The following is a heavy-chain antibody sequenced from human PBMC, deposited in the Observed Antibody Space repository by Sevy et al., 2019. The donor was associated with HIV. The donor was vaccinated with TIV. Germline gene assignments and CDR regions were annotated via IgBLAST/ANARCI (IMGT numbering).Heavy chain of an antibody. CDR1: GGSISSSSYY. J-gene: IGHJ4*02. CDR3: ARLYDSSGYYWENYFDY. D-gene: IGHD3-22*01. V-gene: IGHV4-39*01. Sequence: SETLSLTCTVSGGSISSSSYYWGWIRQPPGKGLEWIGSIYYSGSTYYNPSLKSRVTISVDTSKNQFSLKLSSVTAADTAVYYCARLYDSSGYYWENYFDYWGQGTLVTVSS. CDR2: IYYSGST.